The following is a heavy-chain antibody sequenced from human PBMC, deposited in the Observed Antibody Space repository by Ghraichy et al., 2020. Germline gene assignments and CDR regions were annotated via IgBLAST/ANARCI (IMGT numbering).Heavy chain of an antibody. Sequence: GGSLRLSCAASGFTFSSYAMSWVRQAPGKGLEWVSAISGSGGSTYYADSVKGRFTISRDNSKNTLYLQMNSLRAEDTAVYYCANLIFQLAAFYGMDVWGQGTTVTVSS. CDR1: GFTFSSYA. CDR3: ANLIFQLAAFYGMDV. D-gene: IGHD6-6*01. CDR2: ISGSGGST. J-gene: IGHJ6*02. V-gene: IGHV3-23*01.